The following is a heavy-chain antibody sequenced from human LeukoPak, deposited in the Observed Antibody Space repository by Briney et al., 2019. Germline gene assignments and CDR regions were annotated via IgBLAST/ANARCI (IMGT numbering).Heavy chain of an antibody. CDR3: AREMAVSGTIFDY. V-gene: IGHV3-74*01. Sequence: GGSLRLSCAASGFTFTNNWMHWVRQAPGKGLVWVARVDSDGTSTTYAASVKGRFTISRDNVQNTLYLQMNSLRAEDTAVYYCAREMAVSGTIFDYWGQGTQLTVSS. CDR1: GFTFTNNW. J-gene: IGHJ4*02. D-gene: IGHD1/OR15-1a*01. CDR2: VDSDGTST.